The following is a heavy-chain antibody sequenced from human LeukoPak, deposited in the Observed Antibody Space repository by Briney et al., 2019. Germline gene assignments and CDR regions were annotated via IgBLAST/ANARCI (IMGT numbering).Heavy chain of an antibody. CDR1: GYSFTSSW. V-gene: IGHV5-51*01. CDR3: AIYSDTYYFDC. Sequence: GEPLKISCKGSGYSFTSSWSGWVRQMPGKGLEWMGIIYPGDSDTRYSPSFQGQVTISADKSISTAYLQWSSLRASDTAMYYCAIYSDTYYFDCWGQGTLVTVSS. D-gene: IGHD1-26*01. J-gene: IGHJ4*02. CDR2: IYPGDSDT.